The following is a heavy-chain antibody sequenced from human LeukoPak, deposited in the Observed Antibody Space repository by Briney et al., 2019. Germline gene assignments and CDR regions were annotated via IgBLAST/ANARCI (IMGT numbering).Heavy chain of an antibody. CDR2: MYQSGST. V-gene: IGHV4-30-2*01. Sequence: SQTLSLTCAVSGGSISSDGYSWSWIRQPPGKGLEWIGYMYQSGSTNHNPSLKDRVTISVDTSKNQFSLKLSSVTAADTAVYYCARGLGIWGQGTLVTVSS. J-gene: IGHJ4*02. CDR3: ARGLGI. CDR1: GGSISSDGYS.